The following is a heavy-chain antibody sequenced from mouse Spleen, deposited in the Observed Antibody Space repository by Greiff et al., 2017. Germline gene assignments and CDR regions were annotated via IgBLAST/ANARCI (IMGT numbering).Heavy chain of an antibody. Sequence: EVKLMESGPGLVKPSQSLSLTCSVTGYSITSGYYWNWIRQFPGNKLEWMGYISYDGSNNYNPSLKNRISITRDTSKNQFFLKLNSVTTEDTATYYCARDSPYYAMDYWGQGTSVTVSS. CDR2: ISYDGSN. CDR1: GYSITSGYY. CDR3: ARDSPYYAMDY. J-gene: IGHJ4*01. V-gene: IGHV3-6*01.